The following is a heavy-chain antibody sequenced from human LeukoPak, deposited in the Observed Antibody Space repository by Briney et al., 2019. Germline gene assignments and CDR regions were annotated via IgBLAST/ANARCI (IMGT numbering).Heavy chain of an antibody. Sequence: GGSLRLSCAASGFTFSSYAMSWVRQAPGKGLEWVSAISGSGGSTYYADSVKGWFTISRDNSKNTLYLQMNSLRAEDTAVYYCAKIVVVTGGRHFDYWGQGTLVTVSS. CDR1: GFTFSSYA. J-gene: IGHJ4*02. D-gene: IGHD2-21*02. CDR3: AKIVVVTGGRHFDY. V-gene: IGHV3-23*01. CDR2: ISGSGGST.